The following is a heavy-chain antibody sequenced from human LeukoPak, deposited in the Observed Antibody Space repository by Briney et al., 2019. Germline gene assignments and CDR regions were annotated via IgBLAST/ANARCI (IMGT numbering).Heavy chain of an antibody. Sequence: PTVKVSCKASGYTSTGFYMHWVRQAPRQGLEWMGWINPNSGGTNYAQKFQGRVTMTRDTSISTAYMELSRLRSGDTAVYYCARDHYCSGGSCYWRFDYWGQGTLVTVSS. J-gene: IGHJ4*02. CDR2: INPNSGGT. CDR1: GYTSTGFY. CDR3: ARDHYCSGGSCYWRFDY. D-gene: IGHD2-15*01. V-gene: IGHV1-2*02.